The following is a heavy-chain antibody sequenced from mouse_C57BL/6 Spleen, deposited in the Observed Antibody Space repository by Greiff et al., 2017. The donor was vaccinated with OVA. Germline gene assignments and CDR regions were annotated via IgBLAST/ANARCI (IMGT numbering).Heavy chain of an antibody. CDR2: IHPNSGST. CDR1: GYTFTSYW. Sequence: VQLQQPGAELVKPGASVKLSCTASGYTFTSYWMHWVKQRPGQGLEWIGMIHPNSGSTNYNEKFKSKATLTVDKSSSTAYMQLSSLTSEDSAVYYCASYYGNAFDARDYWGQGTSVTVSA. V-gene: IGHV1-64*01. D-gene: IGHD2-1*01. CDR3: ASYYGNAFDARDY. J-gene: IGHJ4*01.